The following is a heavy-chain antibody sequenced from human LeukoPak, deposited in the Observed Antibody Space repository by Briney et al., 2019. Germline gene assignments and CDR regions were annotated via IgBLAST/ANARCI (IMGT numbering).Heavy chain of an antibody. CDR3: ARGFQYEAY. D-gene: IGHD2-2*01. CDR2: IKQDGSEK. CDR1: GFTFSSYW. Sequence: PGGSLRLSCAASGFTFSSYWMSWVRQAPGKGGDWVDNIKQDGSEKYYVDSVKGRFTISRDNAKNSLYLQINSLRAEDTAVYYCARGFQYEAYWGQGTLVTVSS. V-gene: IGHV3-7*01. J-gene: IGHJ4*02.